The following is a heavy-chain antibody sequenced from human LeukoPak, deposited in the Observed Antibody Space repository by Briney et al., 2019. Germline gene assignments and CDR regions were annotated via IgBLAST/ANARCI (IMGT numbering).Heavy chain of an antibody. J-gene: IGHJ6*03. CDR2: IYTTGST. V-gene: IGHV4-4*09. CDR1: GASMSYDY. D-gene: IGHD3-10*01. CDR3: ARHLRRTHSASGGSQYYHYIDV. Sequence: PSETLSLTCTVSGASMSYDYWSWLRQTPGMGLEWIGYIYTTGSTNYNPSLKGRVTISVDTSTNQFSLRLRSVTAADTGVYYCARHLRRTHSASGGSQYYHYIDVWGKGTTVTVSS.